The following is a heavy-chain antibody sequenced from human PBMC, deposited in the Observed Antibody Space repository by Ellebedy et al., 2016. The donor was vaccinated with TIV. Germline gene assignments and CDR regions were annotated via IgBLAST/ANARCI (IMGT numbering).Heavy chain of an antibody. CDR3: ARRAGWSYYFDY. V-gene: IGHV4-39*01. Sequence: MPSETLSLTCTVSGGSISSSSYYWGWIRQPPGKGLEWIGSIYYSGSTYYNPSLKSRVTISVDTSKNQFSLKLSSVTAADTAVYYSARRAGWSYYFDYWGQGTLVTVSS. J-gene: IGHJ4*02. CDR1: GGSISSSSYY. CDR2: IYYSGST. D-gene: IGHD6-19*01.